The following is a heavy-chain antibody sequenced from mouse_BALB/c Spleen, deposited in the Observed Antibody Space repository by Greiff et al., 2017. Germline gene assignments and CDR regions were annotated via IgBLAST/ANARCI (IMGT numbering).Heavy chain of an antibody. CDR3: ANRGFAY. V-gene: IGHV1-9*01. J-gene: IGHJ3*01. CDR2: ILPGSGST. CDR1: GYTFSSYW. Sequence: QVQLQQSGAELMKPGASVKISCKATGYTFSSYWIEWVKQRPGHGLEWIGEILPGSGSTNYNEKFKGKATFTADTSSNTAYMQLSSLTSEESAGYYCANRGFAYWGQGTLVTVPA.